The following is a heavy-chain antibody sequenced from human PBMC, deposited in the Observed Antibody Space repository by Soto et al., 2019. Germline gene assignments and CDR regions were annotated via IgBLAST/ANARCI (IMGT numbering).Heavy chain of an antibody. V-gene: IGHV1-18*01. CDR2: ISAYNGNT. CDR3: ARDLAGARKTRGYSYGSTSLDYFDY. CDR1: GYTFTSYG. J-gene: IGHJ4*02. Sequence: GASVKVSCKASGYTFTSYGISWVRQAPGQGLEWMGWISAYNGNTNYAQKLQGRVTMTTDTSTSTAYMELRSLRSDDTAVYYCARDLAGARKTRGYSYGSTSLDYFDYWGQGTLVSVSS. D-gene: IGHD5-18*01.